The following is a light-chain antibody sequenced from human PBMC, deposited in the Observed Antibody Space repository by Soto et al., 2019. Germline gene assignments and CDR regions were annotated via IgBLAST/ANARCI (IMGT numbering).Light chain of an antibody. CDR3: QQSSGTPYT. J-gene: IGKJ2*01. V-gene: IGKV1-39*01. CDR2: AAS. Sequence: DIQMTQSPSSLSASVGDRVAITCRSSQRITTYLSWYQQKPGKAPKLLIYAASSVLSGVPSRFSGSGSGTDFTLTISSLQSEDFATYYCQQSSGTPYTFGLGTKLELK. CDR1: QRITTY.